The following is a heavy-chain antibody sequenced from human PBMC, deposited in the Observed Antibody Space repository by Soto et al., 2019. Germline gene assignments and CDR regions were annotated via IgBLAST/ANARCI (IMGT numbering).Heavy chain of an antibody. CDR1: GGSISSSNW. CDR2: IYHSGST. CDR3: ARKSIAAAAYNWFDP. Sequence: QVQLQESGPGLVKPSGTLSLTCAVSGGSISSSNWWSWVRQSPRKGLEWIGEIYHSGSTNYNPSLKSRVTISVDMSKNQLSLKLTSVSAADTAVYYCARKSIAAAAYNWFDPWGQGTLLTVSS. J-gene: IGHJ5*02. V-gene: IGHV4-4*02. D-gene: IGHD6-13*01.